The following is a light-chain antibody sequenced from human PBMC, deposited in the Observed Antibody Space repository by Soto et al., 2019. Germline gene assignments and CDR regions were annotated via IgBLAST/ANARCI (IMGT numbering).Light chain of an antibody. CDR1: STDVGGYDY. J-gene: IGLJ1*01. V-gene: IGLV2-8*01. CDR3: TSSAGGNNV. Sequence: QSALTQPPSASGSPGQSVTISCTGTSTDVGGYDYVSWYQQHPGKVPKLMIYEVNKRPSGVPDRFSGSKSGNTASLTISGLQPEDAADYYCTSSAGGNNVFGTGTKLTVL. CDR2: EVN.